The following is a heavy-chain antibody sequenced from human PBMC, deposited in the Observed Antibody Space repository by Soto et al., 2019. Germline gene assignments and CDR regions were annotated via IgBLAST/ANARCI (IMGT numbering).Heavy chain of an antibody. CDR2: IYYSGST. J-gene: IGHJ6*03. CDR1: GGSIRSGGYY. CDR3: ARVGTVTTGYYYYYMDV. V-gene: IGHV4-31*03. D-gene: IGHD4-4*01. Sequence: SETLSLTCTVSGGSIRSGGYYWSWIRQHPGKGLEWIGYIYYSGSTYYNPSLKSRVTISVDTSKNQFSLKLSSVTAADTAVYYCARVGTVTTGYYYYYMDVWGKGTTVTVSS.